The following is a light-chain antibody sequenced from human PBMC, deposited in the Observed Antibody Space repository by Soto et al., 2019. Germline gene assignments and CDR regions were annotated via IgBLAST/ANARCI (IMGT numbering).Light chain of an antibody. CDR3: QQYHNWSPQYT. CDR2: GAS. J-gene: IGKJ2*01. Sequence: EIVMTQSPASLSVSPGDGATLSCRASQSVASNVAWYQQKPGQGPRLLIHGASTRAVGVPDRFSGSGSGTDFTLTISSLQSEDFAVYYCQQYHNWSPQYTFGQGTKLQIK. CDR1: QSVASN. V-gene: IGKV3-15*01.